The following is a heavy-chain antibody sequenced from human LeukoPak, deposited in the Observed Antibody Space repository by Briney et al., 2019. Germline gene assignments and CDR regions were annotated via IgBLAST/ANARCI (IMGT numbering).Heavy chain of an antibody. CDR1: GDSVSSNSAA. D-gene: IGHD6-13*01. Sequence: SQTLSLTCAISGDSVSSNSAAWNWIRQSPSRGLEWLGRTYYRSKWYNDYAVSVKSRIIINPDTSKNQFSLQLNSVTPEDTAVYYCARETAAGFGYDYGMDVWGQGATVTVSS. J-gene: IGHJ6*02. CDR3: ARETAAGFGYDYGMDV. V-gene: IGHV6-1*01. CDR2: TYYRSKWYN.